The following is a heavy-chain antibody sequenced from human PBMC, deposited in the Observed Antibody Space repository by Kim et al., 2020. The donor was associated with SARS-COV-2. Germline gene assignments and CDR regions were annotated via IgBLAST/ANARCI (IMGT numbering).Heavy chain of an antibody. CDR3: ARYIVVVPAAMDAFDI. CDR1: GGSISSSSYY. J-gene: IGHJ3*02. Sequence: SETLSLTCTVSGGSISSSSYYWGWIRQPPGKGLEWIGSIYYSGSTYYNPSLKSRVTISVDTSKNQFSLKLSSVTAADTAVYYCARYIVVVPAAMDAFDIWGQGTMVTVSS. D-gene: IGHD2-2*01. CDR2: IYYSGST. V-gene: IGHV4-39*01.